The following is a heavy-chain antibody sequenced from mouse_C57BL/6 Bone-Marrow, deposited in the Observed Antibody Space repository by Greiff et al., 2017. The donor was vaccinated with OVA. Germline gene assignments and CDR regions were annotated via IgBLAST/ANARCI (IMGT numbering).Heavy chain of an antibody. V-gene: IGHV5-4*01. CDR1: GFTFSSYA. D-gene: IGHD1-1*01. Sequence: DVMLVESGGGLVKPGGSLKLSCAASGFTFSSYAMSWVRQTPEKRLEWVATISDGGSYTYYPDNVKGRFTISRDNAKNNLYLQMSHLKSEDTAMYYCAREGITTVAYFDYWGQGTTLTVSS. J-gene: IGHJ2*01. CDR2: ISDGGSYT. CDR3: AREGITTVAYFDY.